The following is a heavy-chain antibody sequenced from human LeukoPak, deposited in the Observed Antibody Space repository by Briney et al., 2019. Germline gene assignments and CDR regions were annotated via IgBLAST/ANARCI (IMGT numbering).Heavy chain of an antibody. CDR2: INSNTGNP. D-gene: IGHD6-19*01. CDR1: GYIFISSG. Sequence: GASVKVSCKASGYIFISSGMSWVRQAPAQGLEWIGWINSNTGNPTYAQGFTGRFVFSWDTSVSTAYLQISSLKTEDTAVYYCARVRYTSGLYYFESWGQGTLVTVSS. J-gene: IGHJ4*02. CDR3: ARVRYTSGLYYFES. V-gene: IGHV7-4-1*02.